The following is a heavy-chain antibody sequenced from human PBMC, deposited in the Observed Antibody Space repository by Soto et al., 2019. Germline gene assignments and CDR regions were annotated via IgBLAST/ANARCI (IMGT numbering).Heavy chain of an antibody. J-gene: IGHJ4*02. CDR3: VQDTSANDY. CDR1: GFTFSSSA. D-gene: IGHD2-15*01. CDR2: ISGSGGST. Sequence: GGSLRLSCAASGFTFSSSAMSWVRQAPGKGLEWVSGISGSGGSTHYADSVKGRFTISRDNSKNALYLQMDSLRAEDTALYYCVQDTSANDYWGQGTLVTVSS. V-gene: IGHV3-23*01.